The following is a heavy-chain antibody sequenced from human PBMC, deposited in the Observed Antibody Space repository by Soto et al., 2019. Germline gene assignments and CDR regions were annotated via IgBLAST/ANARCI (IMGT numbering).Heavy chain of an antibody. D-gene: IGHD3-22*01. CDR1: GGTFSSYA. CDR2: IIPIFGTA. V-gene: IGHV1-69*13. Sequence: GASVKLSCKASGGTFSSYAIDWVRQAPGQGLEWMGGIIPIFGTAKYAQKLQGRITITADESTSTAYMELKSLRSEDTAVYYCARGVHYDSSGFYYFYWGQGTLVTVSS. J-gene: IGHJ4*02. CDR3: ARGVHYDSSGFYYFY.